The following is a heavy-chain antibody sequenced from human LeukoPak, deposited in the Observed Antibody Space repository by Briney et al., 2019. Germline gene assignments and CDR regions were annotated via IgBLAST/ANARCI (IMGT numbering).Heavy chain of an antibody. Sequence: PSETLSLTCAVYGGSFSGYYWSWIRQPPGKGLGWIGEINHSGSTNYNPSLKSRVTISVDTSKNQFSLKLSSVTAADTAVYYCARRPPYYYMDVWGKGTTVTVSS. V-gene: IGHV4-34*01. CDR1: GGSFSGYY. J-gene: IGHJ6*03. CDR2: INHSGST. CDR3: ARRPPYYYMDV.